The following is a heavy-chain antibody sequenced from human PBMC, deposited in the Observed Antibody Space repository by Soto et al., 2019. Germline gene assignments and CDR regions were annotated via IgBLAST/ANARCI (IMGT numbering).Heavy chain of an antibody. CDR2: ISYGGST. CDR3: SRGILV. J-gene: IGHJ4*02. V-gene: IGHV4-31*03. Sequence: QVQLQESGPGLVKPSQTLSLTCTVSGGSINSGGYCWSWIRQHPGKGLDWIGCISYGGSTPYNPPLXSXXTISVDTSKNQFSLKLTSVTAADTAVDYCSRGILVWGQGALITVSS. D-gene: IGHD5-18*01. CDR1: GGSINSGGYC.